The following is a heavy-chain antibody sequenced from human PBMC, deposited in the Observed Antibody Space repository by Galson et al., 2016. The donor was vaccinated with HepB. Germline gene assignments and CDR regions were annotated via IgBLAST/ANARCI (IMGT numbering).Heavy chain of an antibody. CDR3: ARYWNGHLDH. V-gene: IGHV4-59*08. J-gene: IGHJ4*02. CDR1: GGSISSFY. Sequence: SETLSLTCTVSGGSISSFYWSWIRQSPGKGLEWIGYFYYSGSPNYNPSLNSRVTMSLDTSKKQFSLKLSSVTAADTAVYYCARYWNGHLDHCGQGTLVAVSS. D-gene: IGHD3-3*01. CDR2: FYYSGSP.